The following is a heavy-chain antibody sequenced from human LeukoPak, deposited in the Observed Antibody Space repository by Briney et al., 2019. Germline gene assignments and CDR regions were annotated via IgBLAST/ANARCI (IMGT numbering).Heavy chain of an antibody. Sequence: GASVKVSCKASGYSFIGYYLLWVRQAPGQGLEWMGWINPNNGGTLYAQKFQGRVTVTRDTSITTAFMELSSLRSDDTAVYYCARVPVAGLFDYWGQGTLVTVSS. J-gene: IGHJ4*02. CDR2: INPNNGGT. D-gene: IGHD2-15*01. CDR1: GYSFIGYY. V-gene: IGHV1-2*02. CDR3: ARVPVAGLFDY.